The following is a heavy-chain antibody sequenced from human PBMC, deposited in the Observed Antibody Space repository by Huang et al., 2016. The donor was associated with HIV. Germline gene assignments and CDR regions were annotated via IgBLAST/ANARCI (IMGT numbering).Heavy chain of an antibody. CDR2: ISYDGSNK. J-gene: IGHJ6*03. D-gene: IGHD5-12*01. V-gene: IGHV3-30-3*01. CDR1: RFTFSNYV. CDR3: ARDLWLRDLYYYYYMDV. Sequence: QVQLVESGGGVVQPGRSLRLSCAASRFTFSNYVMHWVRQAPGKGLDWVAVISYDGSNKYYADSGKGRFTISRDNSKNTLYLQMNSLRAEDTAVYYCARDLWLRDLYYYYYMDVWGKGTTVTVSS.